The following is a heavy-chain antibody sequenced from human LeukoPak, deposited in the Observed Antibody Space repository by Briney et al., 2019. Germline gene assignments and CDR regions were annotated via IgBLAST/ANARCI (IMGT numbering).Heavy chain of an antibody. CDR3: ARGGWNTYCSSTSCFNY. V-gene: IGHV3-7*01. J-gene: IGHJ4*02. Sequence: GGSLRLSCAVSGFTFSSYWMNWVRQAPGKGLEWVANINQNGSEKYYVDSVKGRFTISRDNAKNSLYLQMNSLRGEDTAVYYCARGGWNTYCSSTSCFNYWGQGTLVTVSS. D-gene: IGHD2-2*01. CDR2: INQNGSEK. CDR1: GFTFSSYW.